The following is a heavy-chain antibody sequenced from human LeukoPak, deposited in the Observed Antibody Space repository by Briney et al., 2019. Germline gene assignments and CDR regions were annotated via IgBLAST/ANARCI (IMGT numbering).Heavy chain of an antibody. CDR2: ISAYNGNT. CDR1: GGTFSSYA. V-gene: IGHV1-18*01. J-gene: IGHJ5*02. D-gene: IGHD6-19*01. Sequence: ASVKVSCKASGGTFSSYAISWVRRAPGQGLEWMGWISAYNGNTNYAQKVQGRVTMTTDTSTSTAYMELRSLRSDDTAIYYCARDLAVAGAMRGSWFDPWGQGTLVTVSS. CDR3: ARDLAVAGAMRGSWFDP.